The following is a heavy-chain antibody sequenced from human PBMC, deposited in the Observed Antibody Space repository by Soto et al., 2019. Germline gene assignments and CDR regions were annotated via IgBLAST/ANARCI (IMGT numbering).Heavy chain of an antibody. J-gene: IGHJ6*02. CDR3: ASQASPYYYYGMDV. V-gene: IGHV4-39*01. CDR1: GGSISISSYY. Sequence: SETLSLTCTVSGGSISISSYYWGWIRQPPGKGLEWIGSIYYSGSAYYNPSLKSRVTISVDTSKNQFSLKLSSVTAADTAVYYCASQASPYYYYGMDVWGQGTTVTVSS. CDR2: IYYSGSA.